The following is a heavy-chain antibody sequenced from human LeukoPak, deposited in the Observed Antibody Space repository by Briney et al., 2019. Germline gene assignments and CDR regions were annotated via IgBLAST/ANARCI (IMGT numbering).Heavy chain of an antibody. J-gene: IGHJ3*02. V-gene: IGHV4-30-4*08. CDR2: IYYSGST. CDR1: GGSISSGDYY. CDR3: ARDLGYGTTETTGAFDI. Sequence: SETLSLTCTVSGGSISSGDYYWSWIRQPPGKGLEWIGYIYYSGSTYYNPSLKSRVTISVDTSKNQFSLKLSSVTAADTAVYYCARDLGYGTTETTGAFDIWGQGTMVTVSS. D-gene: IGHD4-17*01.